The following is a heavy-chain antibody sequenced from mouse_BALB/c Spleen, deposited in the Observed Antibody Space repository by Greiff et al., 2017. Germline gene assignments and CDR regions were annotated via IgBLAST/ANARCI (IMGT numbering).Heavy chain of an antibody. D-gene: IGHD3-2*01. J-gene: IGHJ3*01. CDR3: ARDYPDSSGYGFAY. V-gene: IGHV5-4*02. CDR1: GFTFSDYY. CDR2: ISDGGSYT. Sequence: EVQVVESGGGLVKPGGSLKLSCAASGFTFSDYYMYWVRQTPEKRLEWVATISDGGSYTYYPDSVKGRFTISRDNAKNNLYLQMSSLKSEDTAMYYCARDYPDSSGYGFAYWGQGTLVTVSA.